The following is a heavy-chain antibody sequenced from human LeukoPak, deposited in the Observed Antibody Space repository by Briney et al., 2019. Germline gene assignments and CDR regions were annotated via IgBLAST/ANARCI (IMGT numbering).Heavy chain of an antibody. CDR1: GFTFKNYA. CDR2: ISGLDDST. D-gene: IGHD3-9*01. Sequence: PGASLRLSCAASGFTFKNYAMTWVRQAPGKGLQWVSAISGLDDSTYYADSVKGRFTISRDISKNTLYLQMNNLRADDTAVYYCVKWGDYDVLTGYYYSYYWGQGTLVTVSS. J-gene: IGHJ4*02. V-gene: IGHV3-23*01. CDR3: VKWGDYDVLTGYYYSYY.